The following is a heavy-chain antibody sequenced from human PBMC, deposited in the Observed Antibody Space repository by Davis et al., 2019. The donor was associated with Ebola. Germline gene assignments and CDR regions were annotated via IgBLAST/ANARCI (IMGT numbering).Heavy chain of an antibody. J-gene: IGHJ5*02. V-gene: IGHV1-3*01. CDR3: ARSRITIAPHNWFDP. CDR2: IHGGNGNR. D-gene: IGHD3-9*01. Sequence: ASVKVSCKAPGYTFTNYAMHWVRQAPGQRLEWMGWIHGGNGNRKYSQKFQGRVTMTTDTSTSTAYMELRSLRSDDTAVYYCARSRITIAPHNWFDPWGQGTLVSVTS. CDR1: GYTFTNYA.